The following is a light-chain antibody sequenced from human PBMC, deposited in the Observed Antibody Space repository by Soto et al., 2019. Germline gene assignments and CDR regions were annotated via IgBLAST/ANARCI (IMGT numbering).Light chain of an antibody. CDR3: SSYAINRDVV. Sequence: QSALTQPASVSGSPGQSITISCTGTSSDVGAYNHVSWYQQHPGKAPKLMIYDVSNRPSGVSNRFSGSKSGNTASLTISGLQAEDEADYYCSSYAINRDVVFGGGTKVTVL. CDR1: SSDVGAYNH. V-gene: IGLV2-14*01. CDR2: DVS. J-gene: IGLJ2*01.